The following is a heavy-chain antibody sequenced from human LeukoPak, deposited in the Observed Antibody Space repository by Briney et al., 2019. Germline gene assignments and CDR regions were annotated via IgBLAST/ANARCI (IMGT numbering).Heavy chain of an antibody. CDR3: ARDEASSSWYPTSFDY. J-gene: IGHJ4*02. Sequence: GESLRLSCAASGFTFSSYAMSWVRQAPGKGLEWVAAISGSGGSTYYADSVKGRFTISRDNSKNTLYLQMNSLRAEDTAVYYCARDEASSSWYPTSFDYWGQGTLVTVSS. V-gene: IGHV3-23*01. CDR1: GFTFSSYA. CDR2: ISGSGGST. D-gene: IGHD6-13*01.